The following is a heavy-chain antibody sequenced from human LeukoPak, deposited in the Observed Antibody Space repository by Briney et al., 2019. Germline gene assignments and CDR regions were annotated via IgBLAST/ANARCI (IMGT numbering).Heavy chain of an antibody. D-gene: IGHD2-2*01. CDR3: AKVARNVVAATNDAFDI. V-gene: IGHV3-23*01. Sequence: GGSLRLSCAASGFTFSSYAMSWVPQAPGKGLEWVSAISGSGGSTYYADSVKGRFTISRDNSKNTLYLQMNSLRAEDTAVYYCAKVARNVVAATNDAFDIWGQGTMVTVSS. CDR1: GFTFSSYA. CDR2: ISGSGGST. J-gene: IGHJ3*02.